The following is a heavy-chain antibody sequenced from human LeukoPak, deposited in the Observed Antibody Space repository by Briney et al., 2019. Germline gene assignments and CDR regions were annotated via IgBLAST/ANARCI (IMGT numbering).Heavy chain of an antibody. V-gene: IGHV3-21*01. CDR1: GFTFSSYS. D-gene: IGHD3-3*01. Sequence: GGSLRLSCAASGFTFSSYSMNWVRQAPGKGLEWVSSISSSSSYIYYADSVKGRFTISRDSAKNSLYLQMNSLRAEDTAVYYCARDWDYDFWSGYHHDAFDIWGQGTMVTVSS. J-gene: IGHJ3*02. CDR2: ISSSSSYI. CDR3: ARDWDYDFWSGYHHDAFDI.